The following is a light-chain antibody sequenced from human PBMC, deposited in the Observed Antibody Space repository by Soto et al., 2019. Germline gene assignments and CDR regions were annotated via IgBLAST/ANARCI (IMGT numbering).Light chain of an antibody. CDR1: QSVSSTY. V-gene: IGKV3-20*01. J-gene: IGKJ4*01. Sequence: EIVLTQSPGTLSLSPGERATLSCRASQSVSSTYLAWYQQKPGQAPRLLIYGASSRATGNPDRFSGSGSGTDFTLTINRLEPDDFALYYCQHYGTSPPALTFGGETKVAIK. CDR3: QHYGTSPPALT. CDR2: GAS.